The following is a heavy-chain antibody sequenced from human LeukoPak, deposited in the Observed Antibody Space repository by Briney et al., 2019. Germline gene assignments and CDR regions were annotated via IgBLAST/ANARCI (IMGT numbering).Heavy chain of an antibody. D-gene: IGHD2-2*01. CDR2: INHSGST. Sequence: PSETLSLTCAVSGGSFSGYYWTWIRQPPGKGLEWIGEINHSGSTNYNPSLKSRVTISVDTSKNQFSLKLSSVTAADTAVYYCARHQVPGPFDLWGRGTLVTVSS. J-gene: IGHJ2*01. CDR1: GGSFSGYY. V-gene: IGHV4-34*01. CDR3: ARHQVPGPFDL.